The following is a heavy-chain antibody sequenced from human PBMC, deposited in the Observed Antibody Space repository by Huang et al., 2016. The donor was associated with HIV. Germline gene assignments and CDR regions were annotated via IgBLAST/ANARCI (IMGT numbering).Heavy chain of an antibody. J-gene: IGHJ3*02. D-gene: IGHD5-18*01. V-gene: IGHV3-30-3*01. CDR3: ARAKDTWDAYDI. CDR1: GFPFHNHA. Sequence: QVQLVESGGGVVQPGRSLRLSCAASGFPFHNHAMHWVRQAPGKGLDWVAVISNEGSNNYDADAVKGRFTISRDSAKSTLFLHMTSLRTEDTAVYYCARAKDTWDAYDIWGQGTMVIVSS. CDR2: ISNEGSNN.